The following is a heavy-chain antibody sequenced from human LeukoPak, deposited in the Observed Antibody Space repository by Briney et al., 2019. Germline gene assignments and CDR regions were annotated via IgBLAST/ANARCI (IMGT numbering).Heavy chain of an antibody. D-gene: IGHD5-18*01. CDR2: IYYSGST. CDR1: GGSISSSSYY. V-gene: IGHV4-39*07. Sequence: SETPSLTCTVSGGSISSSSYYWGWIRQPPGKGLEWIGSIYYSGSTYYNPSLKSRVTISVDTSKNQFSLKLSSVTAADTAVYYCARVFAKGYSYTLPYNWFDPWGQGTLVTVSS. CDR3: ARVFAKGYSYTLPYNWFDP. J-gene: IGHJ5*02.